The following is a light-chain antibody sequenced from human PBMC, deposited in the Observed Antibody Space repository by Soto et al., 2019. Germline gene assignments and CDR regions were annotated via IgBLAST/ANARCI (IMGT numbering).Light chain of an antibody. J-gene: IGKJ1*01. CDR2: AAS. V-gene: IGKV1-39*01. Sequence: DIKLTQSQPSLSASIRDRXTIXHRASQDISSSLNWYQHKSGKAPKLLIYAASGLHSGVPSRFSGSGSGTDFTLTISSLQPEDFATYYCQQSYVTPWTFGQGTKVDIK. CDR3: QQSYVTPWT. CDR1: QDISSS.